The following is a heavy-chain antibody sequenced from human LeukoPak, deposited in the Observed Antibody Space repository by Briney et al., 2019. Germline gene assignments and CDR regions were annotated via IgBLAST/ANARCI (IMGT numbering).Heavy chain of an antibody. CDR1: GFTFSSYA. V-gene: IGHV3-30*04. CDR3: ARNTPRHDYSDYVFDY. Sequence: PGRSLRLSCAASGFTFSSYAMHWVRQAPGKGLEWVAVISYDGSNKYYADSVKGRFTISRDNSKDTLYLQMNSLRAEDTAVYYCARNTPRHDYSDYVFDYWGQGTLVTVSS. J-gene: IGHJ4*02. CDR2: ISYDGSNK. D-gene: IGHD4-11*01.